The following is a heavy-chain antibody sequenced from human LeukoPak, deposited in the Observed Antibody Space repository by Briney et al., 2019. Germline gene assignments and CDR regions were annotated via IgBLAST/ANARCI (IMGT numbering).Heavy chain of an antibody. V-gene: IGHV1-69*13. CDR2: IIPIFGTA. CDR1: GGTXSSYA. Sequence: ASVKVSCKASGGTXSSYAISWVRQAPGQGLEWMGGIIPIFGTANYAQKFQGRVTITADESTSTAYMELSSLRSEDTAVYYCARHGVVGFSSSWNFDYWGQGTLVTVSS. D-gene: IGHD6-13*01. J-gene: IGHJ4*02. CDR3: ARHGVVGFSSSWNFDY.